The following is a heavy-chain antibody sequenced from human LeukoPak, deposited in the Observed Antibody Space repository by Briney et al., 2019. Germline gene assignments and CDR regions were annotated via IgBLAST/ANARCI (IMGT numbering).Heavy chain of an antibody. V-gene: IGHV3-9*01. J-gene: IGHJ5*02. CDR3: AKGATIAATLGWFDP. CDR1: GFTFDDYA. D-gene: IGHD2-15*01. CDR2: ISWNSGSI. Sequence: PGRSLILSCAASGFTFDDYAMHWVRPAPGKGLEWVSGISWNSGSICYADSVKGRFTISRDNAKNALYLQMNSLRAEDTALYYCAKGATIAATLGWFDPWGQGTLVTVSS.